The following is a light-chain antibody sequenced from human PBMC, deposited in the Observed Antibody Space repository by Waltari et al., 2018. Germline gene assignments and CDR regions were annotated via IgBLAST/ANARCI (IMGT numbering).Light chain of an antibody. J-gene: IGLJ1*01. CDR1: RNAVGGYGY. V-gene: IGLV2-14*03. CDR2: EVS. Sequence: QSALTQPASVSGSPGQSITISCTGTRNAVGGYGYVSWYQQYPGRAPKLIIYEVSYRPSGISTRFSGSKSGNTASLTISGLQADDEADYYCSSHTSTVPHVFGTGTRVTV. CDR3: SSHTSTVPHV.